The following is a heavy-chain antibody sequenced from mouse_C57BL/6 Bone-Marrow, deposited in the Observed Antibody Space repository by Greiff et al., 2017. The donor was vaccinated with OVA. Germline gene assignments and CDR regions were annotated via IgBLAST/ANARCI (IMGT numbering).Heavy chain of an antibody. J-gene: IGHJ1*03. D-gene: IGHD1-1*01. V-gene: IGHV1-72*01. CDR3: AGDYVISWYFDF. Sequence: QVQLQQPGAELVKPGASVKLSCKASGYTFTSYWMHWVKQRPGRGLEWIGRIDPNSGGTKYNEKFKSKATLTVDKSSSTPYMQLSGLTSEDSAVYYCAGDYVISWYFDFWGTGTTATVSS. CDR1: GYTFTSYW. CDR2: IDPNSGGT.